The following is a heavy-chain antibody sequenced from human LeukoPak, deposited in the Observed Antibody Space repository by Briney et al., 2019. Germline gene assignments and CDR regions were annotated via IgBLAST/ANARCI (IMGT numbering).Heavy chain of an antibody. J-gene: IGHJ4*02. Sequence: PSETLSLTCTVSGDSISSYYWSWIRQPAGKGLEWIGRIHPSGSTNYNPSLKSRVTISVDTSKNQFSLKLSSVTAADTAVYYCARGQEDSYGFPTFDYWGQGTLVTVSS. CDR3: ARGQEDSYGFPTFDY. CDR2: IHPSGST. V-gene: IGHV4-4*07. D-gene: IGHD5-18*01. CDR1: GDSISSYY.